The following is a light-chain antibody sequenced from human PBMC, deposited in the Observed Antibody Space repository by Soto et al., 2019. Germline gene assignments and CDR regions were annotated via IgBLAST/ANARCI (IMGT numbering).Light chain of an antibody. J-gene: IGKJ2*01. V-gene: IGKV1-39*01. CDR1: QSISSY. CDR3: QQSYSTPYT. CDR2: AAS. Sequence: DIQMTQSPSSLSASVGDRVTITCRASQSISSYLNWYQQKPGKAPKLLIYAASSLQSGVPSRFSGSGSGTDFTRTISSLQPEEFATDYWQQSYSTPYTFGHRTKLEIK.